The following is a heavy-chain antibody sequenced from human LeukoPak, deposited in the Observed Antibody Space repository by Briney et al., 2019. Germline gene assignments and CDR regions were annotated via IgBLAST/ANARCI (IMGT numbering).Heavy chain of an antibody. CDR2: IKQDGSEK. J-gene: IGHJ4*02. V-gene: IGHV3-7*01. Sequence: GGSLRLSCAASGFTFSTYWMSWVRQAPGKRLEWVANIKQDGSEKYYIESVKGRFTISRDNAKNSLYLQMKSLRAEDTAMYYCARDSAGNDYWGQGTLVTVSS. CDR3: ARDSAGNDY. CDR1: GFTFSTYW. D-gene: IGHD6-13*01.